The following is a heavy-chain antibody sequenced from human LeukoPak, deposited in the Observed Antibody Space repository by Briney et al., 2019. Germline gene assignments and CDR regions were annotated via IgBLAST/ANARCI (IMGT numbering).Heavy chain of an antibody. CDR2: IYPGDSHT. Sequence: GKPLNISCQTSGYTFTSYWIGGFPQLPGKGLEWMGIIYPGDSHTRYSPSFQGQVTFSADKPIRSAYLQWSSLKASDTAMYYCARPRSVAATYEGMIDSFDIWGQGTMVTVSS. D-gene: IGHD6-25*01. J-gene: IGHJ3*02. V-gene: IGHV5-51*01. CDR3: ARPRSVAATYEGMIDSFDI. CDR1: GYTFTSYW.